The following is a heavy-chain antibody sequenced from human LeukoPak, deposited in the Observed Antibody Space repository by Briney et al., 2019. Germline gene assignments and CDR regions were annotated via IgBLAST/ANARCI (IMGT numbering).Heavy chain of an antibody. Sequence: GGSLRLSCAASGFTFSSYAMSWVRQAPGKGLEWVSAISGSGGSTYYADSVKGRFTISRDNSKNTLYLQMNSLRAEDTAVYYCAKGSRLYYYDSSGYRGPNWFDPWGKGTLVTVSS. V-gene: IGHV3-23*01. CDR2: ISGSGGST. CDR3: AKGSRLYYYDSSGYRGPNWFDP. J-gene: IGHJ5*02. D-gene: IGHD3-22*01. CDR1: GFTFSSYA.